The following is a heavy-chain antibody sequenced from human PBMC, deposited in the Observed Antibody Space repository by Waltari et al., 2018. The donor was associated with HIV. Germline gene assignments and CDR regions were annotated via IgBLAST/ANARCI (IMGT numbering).Heavy chain of an antibody. J-gene: IGHJ4*02. V-gene: IGHV3-49*04. CDR2: TRSKTYGGTT. D-gene: IGHD6-13*01. Sequence: EVQLVESGGGLVQPGRSLRLSCTASGFTFGVYAMSWVRQAPGMGLEWVGFTRSKTYGGTTEYAASVKGRFTISRDDSKSIAYLQMNSLKSEDTAVYYCSRVGAAAAVTLDYWGQGTLVTVSS. CDR3: SRVGAAAAVTLDY. CDR1: GFTFGVYA.